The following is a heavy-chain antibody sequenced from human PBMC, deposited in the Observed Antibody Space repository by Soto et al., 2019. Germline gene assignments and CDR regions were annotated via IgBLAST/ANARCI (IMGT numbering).Heavy chain of an antibody. CDR1: GYSFASYW. D-gene: IGHD6-6*01. CDR2: IYPGDSDT. CDR3: ARTRSFTLGFYYDGMDV. V-gene: IGHV5-51*01. Sequence: GESLKISCQGSGYSFASYWIGGVRQMPGKDLEWMGIIYPGDSDTRYSPSFQGQVTISADKSLRTAYLQWTSLKASDTALYSCARTRSFTLGFYYDGMDVWGQGTTVTVSS. J-gene: IGHJ6*02.